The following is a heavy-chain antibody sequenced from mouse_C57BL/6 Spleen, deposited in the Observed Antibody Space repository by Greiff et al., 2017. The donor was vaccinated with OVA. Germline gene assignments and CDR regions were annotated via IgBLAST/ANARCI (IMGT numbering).Heavy chain of an antibody. CDR1: GFTFSSYA. J-gene: IGHJ4*01. CDR3: AREGYDWDAMDY. V-gene: IGHV5-4*03. D-gene: IGHD2-4*01. Sequence: EVKLMESGGGLVKPGGSLKLSCAASGFTFSSYAMSWVRQTPEKRLEWVATISDGGSYTYYPGNVKGRFTISRDNAKNNLYLQMSHLKSEDTAMCYCAREGYDWDAMDYWGQGTSVTVSS. CDR2: ISDGGSYT.